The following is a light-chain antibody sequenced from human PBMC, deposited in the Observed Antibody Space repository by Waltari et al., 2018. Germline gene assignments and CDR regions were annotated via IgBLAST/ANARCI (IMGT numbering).Light chain of an antibody. Sequence: DIQMTRSPSSLSASVGDTVTITCRASQSILTYLNWYQHKPGRAPKLLIYGASNLQGGVPSRFTGSGSGTDFTLTITSLHPEDFATYYCQQPYDTPWAFGPGTKLQIK. CDR2: GAS. V-gene: IGKV1-39*01. J-gene: IGKJ1*01. CDR3: QQPYDTPWA. CDR1: QSILTY.